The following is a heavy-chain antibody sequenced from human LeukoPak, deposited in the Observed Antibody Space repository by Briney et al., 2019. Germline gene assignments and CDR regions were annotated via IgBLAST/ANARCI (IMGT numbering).Heavy chain of an antibody. CDR2: INPGDSDT. V-gene: IGHV5-51*01. CDR3: ARLNPATPY. CDR1: GYSFTNYW. D-gene: IGHD1-14*01. J-gene: IGHJ4*02. Sequence: GESLKISCKASGYSFTNYWVAWVRQMPGKGLEWMGIINPGDSDTRYSPSFQGQVTISADKSISTAYLQWSSLKASDTAMYCCARLNPATPYWGQGTLVTVSS.